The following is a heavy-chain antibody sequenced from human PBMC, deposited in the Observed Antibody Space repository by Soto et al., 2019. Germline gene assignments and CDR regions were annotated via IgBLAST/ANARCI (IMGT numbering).Heavy chain of an antibody. V-gene: IGHV1-8*01. CDR2: MNPNSANT. Sequence: QVQLVQSRAEVRKPGASVKVSCKASGYTFSSYDIGWVRQATGQGLEWMGWMNPNSANTGYAQKFQGRVTMTRDTSISTAYMELNSLTSEDTAVYYCTRAIRNQLLSDYWGQGTLVTVSS. D-gene: IGHD1-26*01. CDR1: GYTFSSYD. CDR3: TRAIRNQLLSDY. J-gene: IGHJ4*02.